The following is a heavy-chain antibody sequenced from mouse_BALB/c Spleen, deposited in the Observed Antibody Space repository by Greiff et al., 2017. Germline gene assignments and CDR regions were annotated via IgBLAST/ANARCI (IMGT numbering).Heavy chain of an antibody. Sequence: EVQVVESGPELVKPGASVKMSCKASGYTFTSYVMHWVKQKPGQGLEWIGYINPYNDGTKYNEKFKGKATLTSDKSSSTAYMELSSLTSEDSAVYYCARAYYRYAMDYWGQGTSVTVSS. J-gene: IGHJ4*01. V-gene: IGHV1-14*01. CDR1: GYTFTSYV. CDR3: ARAYYRYAMDY. CDR2: INPYNDGT. D-gene: IGHD2-14*01.